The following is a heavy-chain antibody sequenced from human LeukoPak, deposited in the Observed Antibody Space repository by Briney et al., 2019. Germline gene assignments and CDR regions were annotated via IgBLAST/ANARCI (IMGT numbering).Heavy chain of an antibody. CDR3: VGELLPYYGMDV. V-gene: IGHV3-30*03. CDR1: GFTFDDYG. CDR2: ISYDGSNK. J-gene: IGHJ6*02. Sequence: GGSLRLSCAASGFTFDDYGMSWVRQAPGKGLEWVAVISYDGSNKYYADSVKGRFTISRDNSKNTLYLQMNSLRAEDTAVYYSVGELLPYYGMDVWGQGTTVTVSS. D-gene: IGHD3-10*01.